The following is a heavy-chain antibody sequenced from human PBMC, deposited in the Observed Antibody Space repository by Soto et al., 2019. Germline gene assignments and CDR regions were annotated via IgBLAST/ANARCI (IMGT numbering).Heavy chain of an antibody. Sequence: ASVKVSCKASGYTFTGYYMHWVRQAPGQGLEWMGWINPNSGGTNYAQKFQGWVTMTRDTSISTAYMELSRLRSDDTAVYYCARDVVGLCSGGSCYSPYYYYGMDVWGQGTTVTV. J-gene: IGHJ6*02. CDR3: ARDVVGLCSGGSCYSPYYYYGMDV. CDR1: GYTFTGYY. CDR2: INPNSGGT. V-gene: IGHV1-2*04. D-gene: IGHD2-15*01.